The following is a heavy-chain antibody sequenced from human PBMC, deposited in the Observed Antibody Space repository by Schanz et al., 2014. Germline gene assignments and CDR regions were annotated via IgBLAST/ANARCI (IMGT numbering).Heavy chain of an antibody. CDR1: GLLFSYYY. CDR2: ITTGGNT. D-gene: IGHD2-15*01. CDR3: SKDKQGSRSDDS. Sequence: VYLVESGGGLVQPGGSLRLSCAASGLLFSYYYMSGVRQAPGKGLEWVSSITTGGNTYYRDSVKGRFIVSRDNSKNTLYLEMNRLRVDDTAVYYCSKDKQGSRSDDSWGQGTLVTVSS. V-gene: IGHV3-23*04. J-gene: IGHJ5*01.